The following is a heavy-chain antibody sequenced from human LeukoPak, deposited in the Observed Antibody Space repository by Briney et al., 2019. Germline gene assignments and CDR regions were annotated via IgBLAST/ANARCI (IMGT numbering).Heavy chain of an antibody. CDR3: ARVYDYGSGDYYGMDV. D-gene: IGHD3-10*01. J-gene: IGHJ6*02. Sequence: PGGSLRLSCAASGFTFSYYSMNWVRQAPGKGLEWVSSITTSSTHIYYADTVKGRFTISRDSAKDSVFLQMTSLRAEDTAVYYCARVYDYGSGDYYGMDVWGQGTTVTVSS. V-gene: IGHV3-21*01. CDR2: ITTSSTHI. CDR1: GFTFSYYS.